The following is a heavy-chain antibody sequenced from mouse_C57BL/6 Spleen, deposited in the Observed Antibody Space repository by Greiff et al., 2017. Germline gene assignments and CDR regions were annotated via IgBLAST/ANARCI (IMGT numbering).Heavy chain of an antibody. D-gene: IGHD2-12*01. Sequence: VKLVESGPGLVQPSQSLSITCTVSGFSLTSYGVHWVRQSPGKGLEWLGVIWSGGSTDYNAAFISRMSISNDNSMSQVFVKMHSLQAVDTAIYYCAKYSLGAMDYWGQGTSVTVSS. CDR1: GFSLTSYG. V-gene: IGHV2-2*01. CDR3: AKYSLGAMDY. CDR2: IWSGGST. J-gene: IGHJ4*01.